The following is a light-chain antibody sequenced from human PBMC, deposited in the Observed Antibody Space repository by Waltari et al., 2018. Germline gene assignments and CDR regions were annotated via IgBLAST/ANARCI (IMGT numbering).Light chain of an antibody. V-gene: IGKV2-30*01. CDR1: QSLVYSDGNTY. J-gene: IGKJ1*01. CDR3: MQGTHWPWT. CDR2: KVS. Sequence: DVVMTQSPLSLPVTLGQPASISCRSRQSLVYSDGNTYLNWFQQRPGQSPRRLIYKVSNRDSGVPDRFSGSGSGTDFTLKISRVEAEDVGVYYCMQGTHWPWTFDQGTKVEIK.